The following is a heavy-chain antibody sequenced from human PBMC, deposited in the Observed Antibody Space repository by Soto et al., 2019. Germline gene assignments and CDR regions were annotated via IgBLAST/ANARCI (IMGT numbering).Heavy chain of an antibody. J-gene: IGHJ5*02. CDR2: IIPIFGTA. CDR1: GGTFSSYA. V-gene: IGHV1-69*01. CDR3: ASAGSSSPGGARWSDP. D-gene: IGHD6-6*01. Sequence: QVQLVQSGAEVKKPGSSVKVSCKASGGTFSSYAISWVRQAPGQGLEWMGGIIPIFGTANYAQKFQGRVTTTADESTITAYRELSSLRPEDTAVYYCASAGSSSPGGARWSDPWCQGTLVTVSS.